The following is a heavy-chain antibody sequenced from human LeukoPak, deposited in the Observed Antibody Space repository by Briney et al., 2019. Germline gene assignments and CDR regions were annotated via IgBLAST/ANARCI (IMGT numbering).Heavy chain of an antibody. Sequence: PGGSLRLSCAASGFDFSNYWMTWIRQAPGKGLEYVANINQDGSENYYVDSVKGRFSISRDNTKNTLYLQMNSLRAEDTAVYYCAKNDWNAMYYFDYWGQGTLVTVSS. CDR2: INQDGSEN. V-gene: IGHV3-7*01. CDR1: GFDFSNYW. J-gene: IGHJ4*02. CDR3: AKNDWNAMYYFDY. D-gene: IGHD1-1*01.